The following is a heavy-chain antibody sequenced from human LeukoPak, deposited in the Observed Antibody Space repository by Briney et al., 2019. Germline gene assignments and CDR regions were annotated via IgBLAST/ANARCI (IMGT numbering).Heavy chain of an antibody. CDR3: ASNYYGSGSLDY. Sequence: SETLSLTCTVSGGSISSYYWSWIRQPPGKGLEWIGYIYYSGSTNYNPSLKSRVTTSVDTSKNQFSLKLSSVTAADTAAYYCASNYYGSGSLDYWGQGTLVTVSS. D-gene: IGHD3-10*01. CDR1: GGSISSYY. CDR2: IYYSGST. J-gene: IGHJ4*02. V-gene: IGHV4-59*08.